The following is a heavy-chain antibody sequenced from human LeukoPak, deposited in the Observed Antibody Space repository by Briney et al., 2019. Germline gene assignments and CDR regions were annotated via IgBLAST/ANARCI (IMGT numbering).Heavy chain of an antibody. Sequence: GGSLRLSCTASGFTFDDYGMSWVRQAPGKGLEWVSGINWNGGSTGYADSVKGRFTISRDNAKNSLYLQMNSLRAEDTALYYCARVDGTMTTVTTGLDYWGQGTLVTVSS. J-gene: IGHJ4*02. CDR3: ARVDGTMTTVTTGLDY. D-gene: IGHD4-17*01. CDR1: GFTFDDYG. CDR2: INWNGGST. V-gene: IGHV3-20*04.